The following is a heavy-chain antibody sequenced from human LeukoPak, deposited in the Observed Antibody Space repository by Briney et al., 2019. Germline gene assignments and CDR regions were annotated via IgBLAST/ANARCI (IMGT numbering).Heavy chain of an antibody. D-gene: IGHD3-10*01. J-gene: IGHJ4*02. Sequence: GGSLRLSCAASGFTFSSYGMHWVRQAPGKGLEWVTFIQYDGSNKYYADSVKGRFTISRDNSKNTVYLQMNSLRTEDTAVYYCAYSAAYYYGSGSYSWDYWGQGTLVTVSS. CDR3: AYSAAYYYGSGSYSWDY. CDR1: GFTFSSYG. CDR2: IQYDGSNK. V-gene: IGHV3-30*02.